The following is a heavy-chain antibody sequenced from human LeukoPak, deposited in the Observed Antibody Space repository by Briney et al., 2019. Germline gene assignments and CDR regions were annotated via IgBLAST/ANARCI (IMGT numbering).Heavy chain of an antibody. V-gene: IGHV3-74*01. CDR1: GFTFSSNW. CDR2: INEDGSTT. J-gene: IGHJ4*02. Sequence: GGALRLSCAASGFTFSSNWMHWVRQAPGKGLVWVSRINEDGSTTNYADSVKGRSTIFRDNAKNTLYLQMNSLRAEDTAVYYCVRDLGGRSGHWGQGTLVTVSS. D-gene: IGHD1-26*01. CDR3: VRDLGGRSGH.